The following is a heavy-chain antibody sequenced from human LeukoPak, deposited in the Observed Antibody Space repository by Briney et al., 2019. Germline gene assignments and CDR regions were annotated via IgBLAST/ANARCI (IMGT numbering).Heavy chain of an antibody. Sequence: ASVKVSCKASGYTFTGYYMHWVRQAPGQGLEWMGWINPNSGGTNYAQKFQGRVTMTRGTSISTAYMELSRLRSDDTAVYYCARGRYSESPFDYWGQGTLVTVSS. D-gene: IGHD1-26*01. CDR2: INPNSGGT. J-gene: IGHJ4*02. CDR1: GYTFTGYY. V-gene: IGHV1-2*02. CDR3: ARGRYSESPFDY.